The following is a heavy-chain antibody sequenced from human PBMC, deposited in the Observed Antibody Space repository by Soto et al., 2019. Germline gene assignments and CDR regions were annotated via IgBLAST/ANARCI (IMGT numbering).Heavy chain of an antibody. V-gene: IGHV3-23*01. CDR1: GFTFSSYS. CDR2: ISGSGGDT. CDR3: AKDSALPYSGSFFDY. J-gene: IGHJ4*02. Sequence: VGSLRLSCAASGFTFSSYSMSWVRQAPGKGLECVSSISGSGGDTFYAASVKGRFTISRDNSKNTLYLQMTGLRAEDTALYFCAKDSALPYSGSFFDYWGQGTLVTVSS. D-gene: IGHD1-26*01.